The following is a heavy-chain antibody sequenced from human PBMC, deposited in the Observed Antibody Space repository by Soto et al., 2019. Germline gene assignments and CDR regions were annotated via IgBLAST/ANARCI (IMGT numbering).Heavy chain of an antibody. CDR2: IYTSGST. Sequence: LSLTCTVSGGSISSYYWSWIRQPAGKGLEWIGRIYTSGSTNYNPSLKSRVTMSVDTSKNQFSLKLSSVTAADTAVYYCARACSSNSCYDVFDYSGQGPLVTVYS. CDR1: GGSISSYY. V-gene: IGHV4-4*07. D-gene: IGHD2-2*01. J-gene: IGHJ4*02. CDR3: ARACSSNSCYDVFDY.